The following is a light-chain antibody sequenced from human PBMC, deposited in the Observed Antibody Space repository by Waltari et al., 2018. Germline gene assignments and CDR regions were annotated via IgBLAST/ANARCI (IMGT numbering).Light chain of an antibody. J-gene: IGLJ2*01. CDR3: QVCDAIDEPVL. CDR1: NIGRKS. V-gene: IGLV3-21*03. Sequence: SYVLTQPPSVSVAPGKTAKISCGGNNIGRKSVHWYQQKPGQAPILVVFDDSDRPSGIPRPSSCSNSGNTATLTIRRAEAGDEADYYCQVCDAIDEPVLFGGGTKLTV. CDR2: DDS.